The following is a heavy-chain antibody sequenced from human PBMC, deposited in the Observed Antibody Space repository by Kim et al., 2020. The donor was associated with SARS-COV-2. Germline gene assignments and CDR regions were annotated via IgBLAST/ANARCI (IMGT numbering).Heavy chain of an antibody. Sequence: ASVKVSCKASGYTFTSYAMHWVRQASGQRLEWMGWINAGNGNSKYSQKFQGRVTITRDTSASTAYMELSSLRSEDTAVYYCARDEGRFGELLFWGQGTLVTVSS. CDR2: INAGNGNS. D-gene: IGHD3-10*01. CDR1: GYTFTSYA. V-gene: IGHV1-3*01. J-gene: IGHJ4*02. CDR3: ARDEGRFGELLF.